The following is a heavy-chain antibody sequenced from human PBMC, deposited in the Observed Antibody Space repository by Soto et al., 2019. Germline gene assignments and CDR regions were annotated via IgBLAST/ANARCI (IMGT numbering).Heavy chain of an antibody. J-gene: IGHJ5*02. Sequence: QVQLVQSGAEVKKPGSSVNVSCKASGGTFSNYAITWVRQAPGQGLEWLGRIIPIFGSANYAQKFQGRVTITADESTTTDYMELSSLRSDDTAVYYCAKDGGKDGYFGNWFDPLGQGTLVTVSS. CDR3: AKDGGKDGYFGNWFDP. V-gene: IGHV1-69*15. D-gene: IGHD5-12*01. CDR1: GGTFSNYA. CDR2: IIPIFGSA.